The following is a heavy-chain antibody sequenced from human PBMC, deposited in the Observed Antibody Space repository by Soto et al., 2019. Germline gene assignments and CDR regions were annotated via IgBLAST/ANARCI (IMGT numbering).Heavy chain of an antibody. D-gene: IGHD3-22*01. CDR2: IYYSGST. CDR1: GGSVSSGSYY. Sequence: PSETLSLTCTVSGGSVSSGSYYWSWIRQPPGKGLEWIGYIYYSGSTNYNPSLKSRVTISVDTSKNQFSLKLSSVTAADTAVYYCARIQRAYYYDSSGYRKEYYFDYWGQGTLDTVSS. J-gene: IGHJ4*02. V-gene: IGHV4-61*01. CDR3: ARIQRAYYYDSSGYRKEYYFDY.